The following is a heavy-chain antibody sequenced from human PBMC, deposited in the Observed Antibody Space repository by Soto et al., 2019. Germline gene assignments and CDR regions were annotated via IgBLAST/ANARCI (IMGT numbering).Heavy chain of an antibody. CDR2: IYYSGST. D-gene: IGHD2-15*01. Sequence: SETLSLTCTVPGGSISSSSYYWGWIRQPPGKGLEWIGSIYYSGSTYYNPSLKSRVTISVDTSKNQFSLKLSSVTAADTAVYYCARRRYCSGGSCYFGFDYWGQGTLVTVSS. CDR3: ARRRYCSGGSCYFGFDY. J-gene: IGHJ4*02. V-gene: IGHV4-39*01. CDR1: GGSISSSSYY.